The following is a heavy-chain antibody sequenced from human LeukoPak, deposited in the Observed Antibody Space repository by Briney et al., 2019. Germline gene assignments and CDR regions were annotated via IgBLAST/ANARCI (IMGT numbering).Heavy chain of an antibody. CDR3: ARAVTGTGDAFDI. V-gene: IGHV3-30*03. D-gene: IGHD1-7*01. Sequence: GGSLRLSCAASGFTFSSYGMHWVRQAPGKGLEWVAVISYDGSNKYYADSVKGRFTISRDNSKNTLYLQMNSLRAEDTAVYYCARAVTGTGDAFDIWGQGTMVTVSS. CDR1: GFTFSSYG. J-gene: IGHJ3*02. CDR2: ISYDGSNK.